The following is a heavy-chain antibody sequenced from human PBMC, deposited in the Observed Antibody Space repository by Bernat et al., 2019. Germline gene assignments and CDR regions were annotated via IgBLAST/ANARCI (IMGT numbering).Heavy chain of an antibody. CDR1: GFTFDRYA. J-gene: IGHJ3*02. Sequence: QVQLVESGGGVVQPGRSLRLSCAASGFTFDRYALHWVHQAPGKGLEWVAVTSYDGSSKYYADSVKGRFTISRDNSRNTLSLQMNSLRVEDTAVYYCARDITSGVRGVTVGAFDIWGQGTMVTVSS. D-gene: IGHD3-10*01. V-gene: IGHV3-30-3*01. CDR2: TSYDGSSK. CDR3: ARDITSGVRGVTVGAFDI.